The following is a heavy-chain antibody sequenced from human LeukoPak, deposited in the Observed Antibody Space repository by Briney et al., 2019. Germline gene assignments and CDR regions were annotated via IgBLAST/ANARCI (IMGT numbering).Heavy chain of an antibody. J-gene: IGHJ4*02. CDR2: ISSDSRHI. Sequence: GGSLRLSCAASGFTFTSYSTNWVRQAPGKWLEWVSSISSDSRHIFYADSVKGRFTISRDNAKNSLFLQMNSLRAEDTAVYYCARLYCASTTCYADDYWGQGTLVTVSS. CDR1: GFTFTSYS. V-gene: IGHV3-21*01. D-gene: IGHD2-2*01. CDR3: ARLYCASTTCYADDY.